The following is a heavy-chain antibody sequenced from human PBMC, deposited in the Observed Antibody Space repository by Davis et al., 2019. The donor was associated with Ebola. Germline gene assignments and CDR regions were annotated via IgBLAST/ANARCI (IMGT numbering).Heavy chain of an antibody. CDR1: GYTFTGYY. V-gene: IGHV1-3*01. CDR3: ARDQSRQYSSSWYTMDV. CDR2: INAGNGNT. J-gene: IGHJ6*04. Sequence: GESLKISCKGSGYTFTGYYMHWVRQAPGQRLEWMGWINAGNGNTKYSQKFQGRVTITRDTSASTAYMELSSLRSEDTAVYYCARDQSRQYSSSWYTMDVWGKGTTVTVSS. D-gene: IGHD6-13*01.